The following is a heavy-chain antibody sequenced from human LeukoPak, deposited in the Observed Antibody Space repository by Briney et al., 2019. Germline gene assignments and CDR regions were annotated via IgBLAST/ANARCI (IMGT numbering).Heavy chain of an antibody. CDR2: ISAYNGNT. J-gene: IGHJ4*02. D-gene: IGHD3-16*02. V-gene: IGHV1-18*01. CDR3: ARDRYVSGSYRYRGAWIFDY. CDR1: GYTFTSYG. Sequence: GASVKVSCKASGYTFTSYGISWVRQAPGQGLEWMGWISAYNGNTNYAQKLQGRVTMTTDTSTSTAYMELRSLRSDDTAVYYCARDRYVSGSYRYRGAWIFDYWGQGTLVTVSS.